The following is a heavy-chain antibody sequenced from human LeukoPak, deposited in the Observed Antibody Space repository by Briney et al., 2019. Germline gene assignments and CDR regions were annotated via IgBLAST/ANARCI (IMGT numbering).Heavy chain of an antibody. D-gene: IGHD3-16*01. CDR3: ARPRLPYDFDY. V-gene: IGHV4-31*03. J-gene: IGHJ4*02. CDR2: IYYTGST. Sequence: PSETLSLTCTVSGGSISSGGYYWSWIRQHAGKGLEWIGYIYYTGSTYYNPSLKSRVTISVDTSKNQFSLKLSSVTAADTALYYCARPRLPYDFDYWGPGTLVTVSS. CDR1: GGSISSGGYY.